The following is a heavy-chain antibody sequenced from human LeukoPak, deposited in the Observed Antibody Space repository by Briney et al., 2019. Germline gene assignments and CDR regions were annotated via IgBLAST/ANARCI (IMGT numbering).Heavy chain of an antibody. V-gene: IGHV5-51*01. CDR3: ARRFIAEEPGNYYYYYMDV. CDR2: IYPGDSAGDSDT. Sequence: GESLKISCKGSGYSFTSYWIGWVRQMPGKGLEWMGIIYPGDSAGDSDTRYSPSFRGQVTISADKSISTAYLQWSSLKASDTAMYYCARRFIAEEPGNYYYYYMDVWGKGTTVTVSS. J-gene: IGHJ6*03. D-gene: IGHD6-13*01. CDR1: GYSFTSYW.